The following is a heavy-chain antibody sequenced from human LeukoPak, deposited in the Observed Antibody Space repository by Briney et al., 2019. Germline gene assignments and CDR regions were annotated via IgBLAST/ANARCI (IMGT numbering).Heavy chain of an antibody. V-gene: IGHV4-38-2*02. D-gene: IGHD3-10*01. CDR2: IFHSGNT. CDR3: ASLRTGDFDY. CDR1: GYSISSGYF. J-gene: IGHJ4*02. Sequence: PSETLSLTCTVSGYSISSGYFWGWIRQPPGKGLEWVGTIFHSGNTYYNPSLKSRVTISVATSKNQFSLKLSSVTAADTAVYFCASLRTGDFDYWGQGALVTVSS.